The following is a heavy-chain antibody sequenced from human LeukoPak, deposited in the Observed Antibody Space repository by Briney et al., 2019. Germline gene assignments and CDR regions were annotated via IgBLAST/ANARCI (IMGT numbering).Heavy chain of an antibody. CDR3: ARYITYDYALDY. Sequence: GASVKVSCKASGGTFSSYAISWVRQAPGQGLEWMGGIIPIFGTANYAQKFQGRVTITTDESTSTAYMELSSLRSEDTAVYYCARYITYDYALDYWGQGTLVTVSS. CDR1: GGTFSSYA. D-gene: IGHD3-16*01. V-gene: IGHV1-69*05. J-gene: IGHJ4*02. CDR2: IIPIFGTA.